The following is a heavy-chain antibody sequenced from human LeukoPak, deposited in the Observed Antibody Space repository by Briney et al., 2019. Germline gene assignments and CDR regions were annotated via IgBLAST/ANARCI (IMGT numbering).Heavy chain of an antibody. Sequence: GGSLRLSCAASGFTFSSYSMNWVRQAPGKGLEWVSSLSSGSSYIYYADSVKGRFTISRDNAKNSLYLQMNSLRAEDTALYRCARAGYYYGMDVWGQGTTVTVSS. CDR1: GFTFSSYS. CDR2: LSSGSSYI. V-gene: IGHV3-21*04. CDR3: ARAGYYYGMDV. J-gene: IGHJ6*02.